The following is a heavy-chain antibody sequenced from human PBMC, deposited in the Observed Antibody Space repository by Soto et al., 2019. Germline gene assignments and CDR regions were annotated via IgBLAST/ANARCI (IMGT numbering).Heavy chain of an antibody. Sequence: ASVKVSCKASGYTFTSYYLHWVRQAPGQGLEWMGIINPTDGSTIYAQKFQGRVIMTRDTSTSTVYMDLSSLRSEDTAVYYCAGEYCSGGSCRHDPWGQGTLVTVSS. CDR1: GYTFTSYY. J-gene: IGHJ5*02. V-gene: IGHV1-46*03. D-gene: IGHD2-15*01. CDR3: AGEYCSGGSCRHDP. CDR2: INPTDGST.